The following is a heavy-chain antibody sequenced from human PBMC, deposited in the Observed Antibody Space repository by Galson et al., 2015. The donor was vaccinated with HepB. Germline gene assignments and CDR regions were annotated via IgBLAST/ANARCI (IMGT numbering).Heavy chain of an antibody. J-gene: IGHJ6*03. Sequence: SETLSLTCTVSGGSISSSSYYWGWIRQPPGKGLEWIGSIYYSGSTYYNPSLKSRVTISVDTSKNQFSLKLSSVTAADTAVYYCARPTVTTMEILSGTDYYYYYMDVWGKGTTVTVSS. D-gene: IGHD4-11*01. CDR1: GGSISSSSYY. CDR3: ARPTVTTMEILSGTDYYYYYMDV. V-gene: IGHV4-39*01. CDR2: IYYSGST.